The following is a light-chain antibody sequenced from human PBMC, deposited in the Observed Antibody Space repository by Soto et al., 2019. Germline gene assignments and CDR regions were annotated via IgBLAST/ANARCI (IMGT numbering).Light chain of an antibody. V-gene: IGKV3-20*01. CDR3: QQFGGSPMYT. J-gene: IGKJ2*01. CDR1: QSVSGTS. CDR2: GTS. Sequence: EVVLTQSPGTLSLSPGERVTLSCRASQSVSGTSLAWYQQKPGQAPRLIISGTSTRATGIPDRFSGSGSGTDFTLTISRLEPEDFAVYYCQQFGGSPMYTFGQGTTLEI.